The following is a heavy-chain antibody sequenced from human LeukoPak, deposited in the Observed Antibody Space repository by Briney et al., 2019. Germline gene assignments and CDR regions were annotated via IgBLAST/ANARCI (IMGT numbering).Heavy chain of an antibody. D-gene: IGHD3-3*01. Sequence: PGGSLRLSCAASGFTVSSNYMSWVHQAPGKGLEWVSAISGSGGSTYYADSVKGRFTISRDNSKNTLYLQMNSLRAEDTAVYYCASFGSGWKPGDAFDIWGQGTMVTVSS. V-gene: IGHV3-23*01. CDR1: GFTVSSNY. CDR2: ISGSGGST. J-gene: IGHJ3*02. CDR3: ASFGSGWKPGDAFDI.